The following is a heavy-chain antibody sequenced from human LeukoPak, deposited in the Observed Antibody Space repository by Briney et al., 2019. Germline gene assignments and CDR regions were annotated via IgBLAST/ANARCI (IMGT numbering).Heavy chain of an antibody. Sequence: GGSLRLSCAASGFTVSSNYMSWVRQAPGKGLEWVSVIYSGGSTYYADSVKGRFTISRDSSKNTLYLQMNSLRAGDTAVYYCARPLYTDYYDSSGPWGYCGQGTLVTVSS. D-gene: IGHD3-22*01. J-gene: IGHJ4*02. CDR3: ARPLYTDYYDSSGPWGY. CDR2: IYSGGST. CDR1: GFTVSSNY. V-gene: IGHV3-53*01.